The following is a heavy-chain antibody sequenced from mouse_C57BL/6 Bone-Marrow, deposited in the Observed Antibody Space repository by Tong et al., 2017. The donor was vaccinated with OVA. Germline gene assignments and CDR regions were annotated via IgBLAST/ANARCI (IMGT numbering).Heavy chain of an antibody. CDR1: GYSFTGYN. J-gene: IGHJ2*01. CDR2: IDPYYGGT. Sequence: EVQLQESGPELEKPGASVKISCKASGYSFTGYNMNWVKQSNGKSLEWIGNIDPYYGGTSYNQKFKGKATLTVDKSSSTAYMQLSSLTSEDSAVYYCTRRRAPSTIGTTGLFDYWGQGTTLTVSS. CDR3: TRRRAPSTIGTTGLFDY. D-gene: IGHD2-14*01. V-gene: IGHV1S135*01.